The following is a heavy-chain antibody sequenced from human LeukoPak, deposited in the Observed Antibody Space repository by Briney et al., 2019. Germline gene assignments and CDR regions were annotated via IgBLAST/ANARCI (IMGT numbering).Heavy chain of an antibody. D-gene: IGHD3-22*01. CDR3: ARYSGYQTLFDY. CDR2: IYYSGST. Sequence: PSQTLSLTCTVSGGSISSGGYYWSWIRRHPGKGLEWIGYIYYSGSTYYNPSLKSRVTISVDTSKNQFSLKLSSVTAADTAVYYCARYSGYQTLFDYWGQGTLVTVSS. CDR1: GGSISSGGYY. V-gene: IGHV4-31*03. J-gene: IGHJ4*02.